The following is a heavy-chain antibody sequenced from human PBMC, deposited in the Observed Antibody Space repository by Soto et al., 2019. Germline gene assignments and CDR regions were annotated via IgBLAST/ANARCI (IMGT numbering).Heavy chain of an antibody. J-gene: IGHJ6*02. CDR1: GYTFTGYY. CDR3: ARDPIPMFRGGKPTPLISCMDF. V-gene: IGHV1-2*04. D-gene: IGHD3-10*01. Sequence: ASVKVSCKASGYTFTGYYMHWVRQAPGQGLEWMGWINPNSGGTNYAHKFQGWVTMTRDTSISTAYMELSRLRSEDTAVYYRARDPIPMFRGGKPTPLISCMDFCGQGTTVTVSS. CDR2: INPNSGGT.